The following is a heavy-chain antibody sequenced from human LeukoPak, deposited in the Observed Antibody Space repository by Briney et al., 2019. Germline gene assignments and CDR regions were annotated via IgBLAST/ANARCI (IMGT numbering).Heavy chain of an antibody. Sequence: GGSLRLSCAASGFTFSSYAMSRVRQAPGKGLEWVSGISGSGDNTYYADSVKGRFTISRDNSKSTLYVQVNSLGTEDTAAYYCAKGSYYDSSGSFYFDYWGQGTLVTVSS. D-gene: IGHD3-22*01. V-gene: IGHV3-23*01. J-gene: IGHJ4*02. CDR2: ISGSGDNT. CDR3: AKGSYYDSSGSFYFDY. CDR1: GFTFSSYA.